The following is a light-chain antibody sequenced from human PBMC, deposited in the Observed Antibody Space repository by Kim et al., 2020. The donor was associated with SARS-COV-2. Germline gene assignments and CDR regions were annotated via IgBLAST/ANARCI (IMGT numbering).Light chain of an antibody. J-gene: IGLJ1*01. CDR3: QVWDSGRDHYV. CDR1: NIGAKS. V-gene: IGLV3-21*04. Sequence: SYELTQPPSVSVAPGQTASITCVGNNIGAKSAHWYQQKPGQAPVLVISYDSDRPSGIPERSSGANSGNTATLTISRVDAGDEADYYCQVWDSGRDHYVFG. CDR2: YDS.